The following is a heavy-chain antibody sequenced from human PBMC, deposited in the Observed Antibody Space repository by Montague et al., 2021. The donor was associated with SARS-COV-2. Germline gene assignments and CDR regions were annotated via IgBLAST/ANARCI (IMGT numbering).Heavy chain of an antibody. CDR1: GFSLSTSGMC. CDR2: IDWDDDK. CDR3: ARLNSDPLDYYSYGMDG. D-gene: IGHD1-1*01. J-gene: IGHJ6*02. V-gene: IGHV2-70*01. Sequence: PALVKPTQTLTLTCTFSGFSLSTSGMCVSWIRQPPGKALEWLALIDWDDDKYYSTSLKTRLTISKDTSKDQVVLTMTNMDPVDTATYYCARLNSDPLDYYSYGMDGWGQGTTVTVSS.